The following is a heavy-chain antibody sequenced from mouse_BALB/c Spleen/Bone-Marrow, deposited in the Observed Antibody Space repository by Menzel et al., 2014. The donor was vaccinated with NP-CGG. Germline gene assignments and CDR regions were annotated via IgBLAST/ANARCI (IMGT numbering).Heavy chain of an antibody. CDR2: INPSNGRA. Sequence: QVQLQQSGAELAKPGASVKLSCKASGYTFTSYWMHWVKQRPGQGLEWIGEINPSNGRADYNEKFRSKATLTVDRSSSTAYMQLSSLTSEDSAVYYCARAGGYDGFAYWGQGTLVTVSA. D-gene: IGHD2-2*01. CDR3: ARAGGYDGFAY. J-gene: IGHJ3*01. V-gene: IGHV1S81*02. CDR1: GYTFTSYW.